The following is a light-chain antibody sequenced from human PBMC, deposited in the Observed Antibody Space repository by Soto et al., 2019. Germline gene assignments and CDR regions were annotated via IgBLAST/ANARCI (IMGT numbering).Light chain of an antibody. CDR1: ENINTW. J-gene: IGKJ1*01. V-gene: IGKV1-5*03. CDR2: KAS. CDR3: QQYNTYST. Sequence: DIQMTQSPSTLSASVGDRVTITCRASENINTWLAWYQQKPGKAPKLVIYKASTLESAVPSRFSGSGSGTEFTLTITSLQPDDFATYYCQQYNTYSTFGQGTKVDIK.